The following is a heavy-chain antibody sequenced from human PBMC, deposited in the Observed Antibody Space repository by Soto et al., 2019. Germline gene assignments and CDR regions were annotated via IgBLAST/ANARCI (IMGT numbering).Heavy chain of an antibody. V-gene: IGHV3-21*06. CDR2: ISPSSDYM. Sequence: EVQLVESGGGLVKPGESLRLSCTASGFTFSSYSMNWVRQSPGKGLEWVSSISPSSDYMFYADSVKGRFTISRDNAKNSLYLQMNSLRAEDTAIYYCARISGSASGNYYRDYWGQGTLVTVSS. CDR1: GFTFSSYS. J-gene: IGHJ4*02. D-gene: IGHD3-10*01. CDR3: ARISGSASGNYYRDY.